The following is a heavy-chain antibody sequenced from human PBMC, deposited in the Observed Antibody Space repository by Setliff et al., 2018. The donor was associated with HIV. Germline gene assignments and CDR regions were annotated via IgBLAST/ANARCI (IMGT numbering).Heavy chain of an antibody. CDR2: VIPSTGDT. Sequence: ASVKVSCKASGYTFTSYYINWVRQAPGQGLEWMGIVIPSTGDTNYAQNFQGRVTMTRDTSTNTVYLDLSSLKSEDTAVYYCLREARVGYFDYWCQGTPVTVSS. CDR3: LREARVGYFDY. V-gene: IGHV1-46*01. D-gene: IGHD3-3*01. J-gene: IGHJ4*02. CDR1: GYTFTSYY.